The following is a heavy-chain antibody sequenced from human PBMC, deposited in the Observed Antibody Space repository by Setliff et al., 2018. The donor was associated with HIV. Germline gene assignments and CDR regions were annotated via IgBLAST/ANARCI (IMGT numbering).Heavy chain of an antibody. CDR2: IYYSGTT. J-gene: IGHJ4*02. Sequence: PSETLSLTCNVSGASMSSHYWSWIRQAPGQPPNKGLEWIGNIYYSGTTNYNPSLESRVTISIDTSKSQFSLKLTSVTTADTAMYYCAGRGGYNDWYFDYWGQGALVTVSS. V-gene: IGHV4-59*11. CDR3: AGRGGYNDWYFDY. CDR1: GASMSSHY. D-gene: IGHD5-12*01.